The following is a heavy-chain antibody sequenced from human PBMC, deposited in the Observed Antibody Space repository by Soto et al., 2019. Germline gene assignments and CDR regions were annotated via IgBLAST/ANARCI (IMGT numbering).Heavy chain of an antibody. V-gene: IGHV4-34*01. J-gene: IGHJ5*02. D-gene: IGHD6-19*01. CDR1: GGSFSGYY. Sequence: LYGGSFSGYYWSWIRQPPGKGLEWIGEINHSGSTNYNPSLKSRVTISVDTSKNQFSLKLSSVTAADTAVYYCARWYSSGWARHNWFDPWGQGTLVTVSA. CDR2: INHSGST. CDR3: ARWYSSGWARHNWFDP.